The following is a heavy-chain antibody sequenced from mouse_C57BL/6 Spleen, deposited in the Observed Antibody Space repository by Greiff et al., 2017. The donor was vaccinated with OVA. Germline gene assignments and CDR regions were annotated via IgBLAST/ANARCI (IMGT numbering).Heavy chain of an antibody. CDR2: IWSDGST. Sequence: QVQLQQSGPGLVAPSQSLSITCTVSGFSLTSYGVHWVRQPPGKGLEWLVVIWSDGSTTYTSAPESRLSISKDNSKSQVFLMMNNLQTDDTAMYYCARHYYGSSYWYFDVWGTGTTVTVSS. CDR3: ARHYYGSSYWYFDV. D-gene: IGHD1-1*01. V-gene: IGHV2-6-1*01. J-gene: IGHJ1*03. CDR1: GFSLTSYG.